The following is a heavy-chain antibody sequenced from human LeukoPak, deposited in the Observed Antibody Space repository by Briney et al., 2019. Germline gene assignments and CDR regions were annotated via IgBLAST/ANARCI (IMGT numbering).Heavy chain of an antibody. D-gene: IGHD6-13*01. CDR3: ARVSSSSWYQYYYYYMDV. CDR2: MNPNSGNT. V-gene: IGHV1-8*03. CDR1: GYTFTSYD. J-gene: IGHJ6*03. Sequence: ASVKVSCKASGYTFTSYDINWVRQATGQGLEWMGWMNPNSGNTGYAQKFQGRVTITRNTSISTAYMELSSLRSEDTAVYYCARVSSSSWYQYYYYYMDVWGKGTTVTVSS.